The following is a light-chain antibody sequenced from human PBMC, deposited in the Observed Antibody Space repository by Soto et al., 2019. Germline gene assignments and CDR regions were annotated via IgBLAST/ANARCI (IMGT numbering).Light chain of an antibody. CDR3: QQSYNSPPT. CDR2: AAS. J-gene: IGKJ1*01. Sequence: DIQMTPSPSSLSASVGDRVTITCRASANIRTYLNWYQQNPGKAPKLLIYAASTLQSGIPSRFSGSGSGTDFIFTISSLQPEDFAAYFCQQSYNSPPTFGQGTKVEI. V-gene: IGKV1-39*01. CDR1: ANIRTY.